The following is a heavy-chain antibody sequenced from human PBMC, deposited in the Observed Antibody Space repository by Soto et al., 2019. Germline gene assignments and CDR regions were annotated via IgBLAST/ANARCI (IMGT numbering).Heavy chain of an antibody. CDR2: ISSSSRYM. CDR3: ARGYCSRSSCYTGDAFDI. J-gene: IGHJ3*02. D-gene: IGHD2-2*02. CDR1: GFTFSSYN. V-gene: IGHV3-21*01. Sequence: PGGSLRLSCAASGFTFSSYNMNWVRQAPGKGLEWVSSISSSSRYMYYADSVKGRLTISRDNAKNSLYLHMNSLRAEDTAVYYCARGYCSRSSCYTGDAFDIWGQRTVVTVSS.